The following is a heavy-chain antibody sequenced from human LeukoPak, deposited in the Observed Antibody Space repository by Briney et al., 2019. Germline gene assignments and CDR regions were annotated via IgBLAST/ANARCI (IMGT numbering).Heavy chain of an antibody. CDR2: INSDRGDT. V-gene: IGHV3-74*01. CDR1: GFTFSSYW. D-gene: IGHD2-2*01. J-gene: IGHJ4*02. Sequence: GGSLRLSCAASGFTFSSYWMHWVRQAPGKGPVWVSRINSDRGDTSYADSLKGQFTVSRDNAKNTLYLQLNSLRPEDTALYYCASSSSRYPGSSDHWGQGTLVTVSS. CDR3: ASSSSRYPGSSDH.